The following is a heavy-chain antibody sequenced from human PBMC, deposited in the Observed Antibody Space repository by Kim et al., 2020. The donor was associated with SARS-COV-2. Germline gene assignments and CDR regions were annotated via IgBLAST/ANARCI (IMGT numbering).Heavy chain of an antibody. V-gene: IGHV4-39*01. CDR2: IYYSGST. CDR3: ARVGGGFGEFLQPFDY. Sequence: SETLSLTCTVSGGSISSSSYCWGWIRQPPGKGLEWIGSIYYSGSTYYNPSLKSRVTISVDTSKNQFSLKLSSVTAADTAVYYCARVGGGFGEFLQPFDYWGQGGLVTVSS. CDR1: GGSISSSSYC. D-gene: IGHD3-10*01. J-gene: IGHJ4*02.